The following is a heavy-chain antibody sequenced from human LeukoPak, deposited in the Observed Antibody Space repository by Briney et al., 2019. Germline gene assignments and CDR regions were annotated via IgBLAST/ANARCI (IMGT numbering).Heavy chain of an antibody. V-gene: IGHV3-11*04. J-gene: IGHJ3*02. CDR2: ISSSGSTI. D-gene: IGHD2-2*01. CDR3: AVDCSSITCYGQSAFDI. Sequence: GGSLRLSCAASGFTFSDYYMSWIRQAPGKGLEWVSYISSSGSTIYYADSVKGRFTISRDNAKNSLYLQMNSLRAEDTAVYSCAVDCSSITCYGQSAFDIGGQGTMVTVSS. CDR1: GFTFSDYY.